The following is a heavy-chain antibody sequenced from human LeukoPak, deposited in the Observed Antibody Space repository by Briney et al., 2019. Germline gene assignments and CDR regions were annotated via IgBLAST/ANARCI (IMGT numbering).Heavy chain of an antibody. CDR2: MNPNSGNT. Sequence: ASVKVSCKASGYTFTSYDINWVRQATGQGLEWMGWMNPNSGNTGYAQKFQGRVTMPRNTSISTAYMELSSLRSEDTAVYHCARGRMVRGVGNWFDPWGQGTLVTVSS. D-gene: IGHD3-10*01. J-gene: IGHJ5*02. V-gene: IGHV1-8*01. CDR3: ARGRMVRGVGNWFDP. CDR1: GYTFTSYD.